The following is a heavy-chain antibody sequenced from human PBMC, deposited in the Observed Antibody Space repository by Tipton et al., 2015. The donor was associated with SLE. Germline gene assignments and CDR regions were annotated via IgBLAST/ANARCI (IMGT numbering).Heavy chain of an antibody. CDR2: ISYDGRNK. Sequence: SLRLSCAASGFTFSSYAMHWVRQAPGKGLEWVAVISYDGRNKNYADSVKGRFSISRDNSNNTLFLEMKSLRAEDTAVYYCAKDRRNWNDPYFFDYWGQGTLVSVSS. CDR3: AKDRRNWNDPYFFDY. CDR1: GFTFSSYA. J-gene: IGHJ4*02. V-gene: IGHV3-30*18. D-gene: IGHD1-20*01.